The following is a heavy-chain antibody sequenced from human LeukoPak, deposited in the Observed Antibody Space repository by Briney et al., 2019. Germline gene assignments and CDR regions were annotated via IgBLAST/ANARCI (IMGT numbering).Heavy chain of an antibody. CDR1: GFTFSSYG. J-gene: IGHJ4*02. CDR2: ISYDGSNK. Sequence: GGSLRLSCAASGFTFSSYGMHLVRQAPGKGLEWVAVISYDGSNKYYADSVKGRFTISRDNSKNTLYLQMNSLRAEDTAVYYCAKDRGRFLEWLLLDYWGQGTLVTVSS. V-gene: IGHV3-30*18. D-gene: IGHD3-3*01. CDR3: AKDRGRFLEWLLLDY.